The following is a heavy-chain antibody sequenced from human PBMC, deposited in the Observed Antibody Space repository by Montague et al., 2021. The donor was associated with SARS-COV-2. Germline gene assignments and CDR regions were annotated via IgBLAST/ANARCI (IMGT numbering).Heavy chain of an antibody. V-gene: IGHV3-30*18. J-gene: IGHJ6*02. CDR3: AKDNGDYVGYYYGMDV. CDR1: GFTFSSYG. D-gene: IGHD4-17*01. Sequence: SLRLSCAASGFTFSSYGMHWVRQALGKGLEWVAVISYDGSNKYYADSVKGRFTISRDNSKNTLYLQMNSLRAEDTAVYYCAKDNGDYVGYYYGMDVWGQGTTVTVSS. CDR2: ISYDGSNK.